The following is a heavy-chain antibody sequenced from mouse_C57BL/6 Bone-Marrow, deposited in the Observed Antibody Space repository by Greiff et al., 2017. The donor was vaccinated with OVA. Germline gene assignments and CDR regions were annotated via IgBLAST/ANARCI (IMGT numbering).Heavy chain of an antibody. D-gene: IGHD1-1*01. CDR1: GYTFTDYY. V-gene: IGHV1-76*01. CDR3: ARSLSYVFAY. J-gene: IGHJ3*01. CDR2: IYPGSGNT. Sequence: QVQLQQSGAELVRPGASVKLSCKASGYTFTDYYINWVKQRPGQGLEWIARIYPGSGNTYYNEKFKGKATFTADTSSNTAYMQLSSLTTEDSAIYYCARSLSYVFAYWGQGTLVTVSA.